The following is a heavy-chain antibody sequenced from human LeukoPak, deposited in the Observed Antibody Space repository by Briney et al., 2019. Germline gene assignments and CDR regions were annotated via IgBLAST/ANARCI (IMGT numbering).Heavy chain of an antibody. CDR2: IYPGDSDT. Sequence: GESLKISCKGSGYSFTSYWIGWVRQMPGKGLGWGGIIYPGDSDTRYSPSFQGQVTISADKSISTAYLQWSSLKASDTAMYYCARLTPGEVQPGDSSSWYIADLTPALPNYFDYWGQGTLVTVSS. CDR1: GYSFTSYW. V-gene: IGHV5-51*01. J-gene: IGHJ4*02. CDR3: ARLTPGEVQPGDSSSWYIADLTPALPNYFDY. D-gene: IGHD6-13*01.